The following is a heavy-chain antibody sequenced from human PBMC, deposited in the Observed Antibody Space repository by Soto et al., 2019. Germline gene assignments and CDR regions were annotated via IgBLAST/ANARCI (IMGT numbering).Heavy chain of an antibody. CDR3: AKIRYDSSAGEY. D-gene: IGHD3-22*01. CDR1: GFTFSSYG. Sequence: QVQLVESGGGVVQPGRSLRLSCAASGFTFSSYGMHWVRQAPGKGLEWVAVISYDGSNKYYADSVKGRFTISRDNSKNTLYLQMNSLRAEDTAVYYCAKIRYDSSAGEYWGQGTLVTVSS. J-gene: IGHJ4*02. V-gene: IGHV3-30*18. CDR2: ISYDGSNK.